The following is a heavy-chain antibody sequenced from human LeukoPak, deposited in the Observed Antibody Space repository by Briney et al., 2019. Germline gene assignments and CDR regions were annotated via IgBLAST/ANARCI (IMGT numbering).Heavy chain of an antibody. CDR3: AREGGMIGTYDAFDI. Sequence: GGSLRLSCAVSGLTVSGNYMSWVRQAPGKGLEWVSPISSSSSYIYYADSVKGRFTISRDNAKNSLYLQMNSLRAEDTAVYYCAREGGMIGTYDAFDIWGQGTMVTVSS. D-gene: IGHD1-26*01. V-gene: IGHV3-21*01. CDR1: GLTVSGNY. J-gene: IGHJ3*02. CDR2: ISSSSSYI.